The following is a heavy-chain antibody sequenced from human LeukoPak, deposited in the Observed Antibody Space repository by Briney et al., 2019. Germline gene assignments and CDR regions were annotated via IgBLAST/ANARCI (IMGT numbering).Heavy chain of an antibody. CDR1: GFTFSSYA. J-gene: IGHJ4*02. Sequence: PGGSLRLSCAASGFTFSSYAMHWVRQAPGKGLEWVAVISYDGSNKYYADSVKGRFTISRDNSKNTLYLQMNSLRAEDTAVYYCARASGSYSTTKSHFDYWGQGTLVTVSS. D-gene: IGHD1-26*01. V-gene: IGHV3-30-3*01. CDR3: ARASGSYSTTKSHFDY. CDR2: ISYDGSNK.